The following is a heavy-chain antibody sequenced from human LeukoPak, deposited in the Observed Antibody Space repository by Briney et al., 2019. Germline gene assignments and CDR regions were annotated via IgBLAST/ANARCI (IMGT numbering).Heavy chain of an antibody. CDR1: RGTFSSYA. V-gene: IGHV1-69*13. CDR2: IIPIFGTA. J-gene: IGHJ3*02. D-gene: IGHD6-25*01. CDR3: ARELIVADAFDI. Sequence: ASVKVSCKASRGTFSSYAINWVRQAPGQGLEWMGGIIPIFGTANYAQKFQGRVTITADESTSTAYMELSSLRSEDTAVYYCARELIVADAFDIWGQGTMVTVSS.